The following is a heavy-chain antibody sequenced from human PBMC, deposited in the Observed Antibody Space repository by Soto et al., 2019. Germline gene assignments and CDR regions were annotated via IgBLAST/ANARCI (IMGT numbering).Heavy chain of an antibody. J-gene: IGHJ5*02. CDR1: GFTFNNYW. V-gene: IGHV3-74*01. CDR3: ASVKLGSYDWFDP. Sequence: GGSLRLSCAASGFTFNNYWMHWVRQAPGKGLMWVSRINPDGSRTTYADSVKGRFAISRDNAKNTLYLQMNSLRAEDTAVYYCASVKLGSYDWFDPWGQGTLVTVSS. CDR2: INPDGSRT. D-gene: IGHD3-16*01.